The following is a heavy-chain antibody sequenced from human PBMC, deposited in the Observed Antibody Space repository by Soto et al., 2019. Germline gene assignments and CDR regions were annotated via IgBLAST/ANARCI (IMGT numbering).Heavy chain of an antibody. V-gene: IGHV3-30*18. CDR3: ANLPGSGFSLYYYYGMDV. CDR1: GFTFSSYG. D-gene: IGHD3-10*01. CDR2: ISYDGSNK. J-gene: IGHJ6*02. Sequence: PRGSLRLSCGASGFTFSSYGMHWVRQAPGKGLEWVAVISYDGSNKYYADSVKGRFTISRDNSKNTLYLQMNSLRAEDTAVYYFANLPGSGFSLYYYYGMDVWGQGTTVTVSS.